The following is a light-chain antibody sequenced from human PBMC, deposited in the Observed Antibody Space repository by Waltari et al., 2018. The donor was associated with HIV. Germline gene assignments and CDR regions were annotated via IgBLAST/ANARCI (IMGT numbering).Light chain of an antibody. V-gene: IGLV2-14*03. Sequence: QSALTQPASVSGSPGQSITISCTGTSSDIGGYNYVSWYQQNPGKPPKVLIYDVINGPSGIPDRFSGSKSGSTASLTISGLQAEDEADYYCASYTARSIPWVFGGGTKLTVV. CDR3: ASYTARSIPWV. J-gene: IGLJ3*02. CDR1: SSDIGGYNY. CDR2: DVI.